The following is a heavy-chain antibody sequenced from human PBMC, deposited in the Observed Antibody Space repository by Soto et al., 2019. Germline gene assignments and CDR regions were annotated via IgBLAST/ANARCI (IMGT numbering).Heavy chain of an antibody. CDR2: IYPSGMP. V-gene: IGHV4-30-2*01. D-gene: IGHD5-18*01. CDR1: GGSISNAAYS. Sequence: TLSLTCTVSGGSISNAAYSWSWIRQPPGKGLEWIGYIYPSGMPFYNPSLRSRVTISIDRSNDQFSLNLKSVTAADTAVYYCARERGGYGLFDSWGQGTPVTVSS. CDR3: ARERGGYGLFDS. J-gene: IGHJ4*02.